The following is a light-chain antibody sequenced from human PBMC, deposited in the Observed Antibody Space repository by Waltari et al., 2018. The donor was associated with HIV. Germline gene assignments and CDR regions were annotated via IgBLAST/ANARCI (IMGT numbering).Light chain of an antibody. CDR2: DNN. J-gene: IGLJ2*01. Sequence: QSVLTQPPSVSGAPGQRVTIACTGTRSNIGAGFDVHWYQQIPGNAPKLLIYDNNIRPSVVPDRFSGSKAGTSASLAITGLQSEEEADYYCQSYDMSQSGSLVFGGGTKLTVL. CDR3: QSYDMSQSGSLV. CDR1: RSNIGAGFD. V-gene: IGLV1-40*01.